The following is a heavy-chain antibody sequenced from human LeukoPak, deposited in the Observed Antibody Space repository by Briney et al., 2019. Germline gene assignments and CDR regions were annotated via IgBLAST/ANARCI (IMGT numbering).Heavy chain of an antibody. CDR3: ARLVTTVTTMGVDY. Sequence: ASVKVSCKASGYTFTGYYMHWVRQAPGQGLEWMGWINPNSGGTNYAQKFQGRVTMTRDTSISTAYMELSRLRSDDTAVYYCARLVTTVTTMGVDYWGQGTLVTVSS. V-gene: IGHV1-2*02. CDR1: GYTFTGYY. D-gene: IGHD4-17*01. J-gene: IGHJ4*02. CDR2: INPNSGGT.